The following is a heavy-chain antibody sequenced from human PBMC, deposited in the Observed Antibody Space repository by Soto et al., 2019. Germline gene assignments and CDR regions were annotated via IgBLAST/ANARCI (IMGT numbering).Heavy chain of an antibody. CDR3: ARLSRGGNYIPQDY. V-gene: IGHV4-39*01. D-gene: IGHD1-7*01. CDR2: IYYSGST. J-gene: IGHJ4*02. CDR1: GESVRSLGYY. Sequence: LSLTCTVSGESVRSLGYYWSCIKKPPGKGLEWIGYIYYSGSTYYNPSLKSRVTISVDTSKNQFSLKLSSVTAADTAVYYCARLSRGGNYIPQDYWGQGTLVTGSS.